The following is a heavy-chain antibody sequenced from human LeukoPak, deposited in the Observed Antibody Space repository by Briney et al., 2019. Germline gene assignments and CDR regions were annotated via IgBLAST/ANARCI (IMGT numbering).Heavy chain of an antibody. Sequence: GGSLRLSCAASGFTFSSYEMNWVRQAPGKRLEWVSYISSSGSTIYYADSVKGRFTISRDNAKNSLSLQMNSLRAEDTAVYYCAELGITMIGGVWGKGTTVTISS. J-gene: IGHJ6*04. CDR2: ISSSGSTI. CDR1: GFTFSSYE. D-gene: IGHD3-10*02. CDR3: AELGITMIGGV. V-gene: IGHV3-48*03.